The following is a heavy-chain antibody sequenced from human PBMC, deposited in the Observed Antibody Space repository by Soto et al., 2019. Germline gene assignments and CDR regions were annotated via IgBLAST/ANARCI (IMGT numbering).Heavy chain of an antibody. CDR3: ARGVSLPGNFDY. CDR2: IYYSGST. CDR1: GGSISSGDYY. Sequence: QVQLQESGPGLVKPSQTLSLTCTVSGGSISSGDYYWSWIRQPPGKGLEWIGYIYYSGSTYYNPSLQSLVTISVDTSKNQFSLKRSSVAAADTAVYSCARGVSLPGNFDYWGQGTLVTVSS. D-gene: IGHD3-10*01. V-gene: IGHV4-30-4*01. J-gene: IGHJ4*02.